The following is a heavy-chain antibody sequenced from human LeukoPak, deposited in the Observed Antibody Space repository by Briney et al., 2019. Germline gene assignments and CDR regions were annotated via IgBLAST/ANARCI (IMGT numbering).Heavy chain of an antibody. J-gene: IGHJ6*03. D-gene: IGHD3-3*01. CDR3: ARGPIIPKYYDLWSGYSGYYYYYMDV. Sequence: ASVKVSCKASGYTFTSYDINWVRQATGQGLEWMGWMNPNSGNTGYAQKFQGRVTMTRNTSISTAYMELSSLRSEDTAVYYCARGPIIPKYYDLWSGYSGYYYYYMDVWGKGTTVTVSS. V-gene: IGHV1-8*01. CDR2: MNPNSGNT. CDR1: GYTFTSYD.